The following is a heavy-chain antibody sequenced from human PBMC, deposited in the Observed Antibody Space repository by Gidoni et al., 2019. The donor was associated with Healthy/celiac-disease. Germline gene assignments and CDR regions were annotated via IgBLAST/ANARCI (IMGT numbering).Heavy chain of an antibody. CDR2: IYHSGST. J-gene: IGHJ4*02. CDR3: AREWVTSIAGAGTFDY. Sequence: QVPLQESGPGLVKPSGTPSLTCAVSSGSISSSNWWSWVRHPPGKGLESIGEIYHSGSTNYNPYLKSRVTISVDKSKNQFSLKLSSVTAADTAVYYCAREWVTSIAGAGTFDYWGQGTLVTVSS. CDR1: SGSISSSNW. D-gene: IGHD6-19*01. V-gene: IGHV4-4*02.